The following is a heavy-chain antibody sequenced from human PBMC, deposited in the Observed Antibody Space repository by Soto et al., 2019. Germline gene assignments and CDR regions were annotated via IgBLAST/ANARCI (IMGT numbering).Heavy chain of an antibody. D-gene: IGHD6-13*01. J-gene: IGHJ5*02. Sequence: DVQLVESGGGLVQPGRSLRLSCAASGFTFDDYAMHWVRQAPGKGLEWVSGISWNSGSIGYADSVKGRFTISRDNAKNSLYLQMNSLRAEDTALYYCAKGYSSSLNWFDPWGQGTLVTVSS. CDR1: GFTFDDYA. CDR2: ISWNSGSI. V-gene: IGHV3-9*01. CDR3: AKGYSSSLNWFDP.